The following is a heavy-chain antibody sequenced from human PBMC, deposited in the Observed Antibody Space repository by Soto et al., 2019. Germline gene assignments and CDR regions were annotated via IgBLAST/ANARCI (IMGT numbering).Heavy chain of an antibody. Sequence: SETLSLTCAVSGGSISSGGYSWSWIRQPPGKGLEWIGYIHYSGSTNYNPSLKSRVTISVDTSENQFSLKLSSVTTTDTAIYYCARAFFGSSPLDYWGQGILVTVSS. CDR2: IHYSGST. V-gene: IGHV4-61*08. CDR1: GGSISSGGYS. J-gene: IGHJ4*02. CDR3: ARAFFGSSPLDY. D-gene: IGHD6-6*01.